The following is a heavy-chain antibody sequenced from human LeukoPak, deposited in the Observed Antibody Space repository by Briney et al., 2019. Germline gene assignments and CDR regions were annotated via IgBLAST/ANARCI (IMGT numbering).Heavy chain of an antibody. D-gene: IGHD1-26*01. CDR3: ARNSGIYHYYFDY. V-gene: IGHV4-59*01. CDR1: GGSMSNYY. CDR2: IYYSGST. Sequence: SQTLSLTCTVSGGSMSNYYWSWIRQPPGKGLEWIGYIYYSGSTNYNPSLKSRVTISVDTSKNQFSLKLNSVTAADTAVYFCARNSGIYHYYFDYWGQGTLVTVSS. J-gene: IGHJ4*02.